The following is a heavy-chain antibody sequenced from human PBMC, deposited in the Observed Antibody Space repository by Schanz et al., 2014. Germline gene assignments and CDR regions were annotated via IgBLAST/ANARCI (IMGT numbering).Heavy chain of an antibody. D-gene: IGHD5-18*01. J-gene: IGHJ3*02. CDR3: TRGGYSYALSAFDI. Sequence: QVQLVQSGAEMKKPGASVKVSCKASGYTFSSYGITWVRQAPGQGLEWMGWINGYNGHTLYAQKFQGRVTMTTDTSTGTAYMELRSLRSDDTALYYCTRGGYSYALSAFDIWGQGTMVTVSS. CDR1: GYTFSSYG. CDR2: INGYNGHT. V-gene: IGHV1-18*01.